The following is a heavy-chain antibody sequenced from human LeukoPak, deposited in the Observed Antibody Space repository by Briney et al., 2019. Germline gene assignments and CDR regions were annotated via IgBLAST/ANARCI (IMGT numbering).Heavy chain of an antibody. Sequence: GGSLRLSCAASGFTFSSYAMHWVRQAPGKGLEWVAVISYDGSNKYYADSVKGRFTISRDNSKNTLYLQMNSLRAEDTAVYYCATTSRYYYDSSGYLHWGQGTLVTVSS. J-gene: IGHJ4*02. D-gene: IGHD3-22*01. CDR3: ATTSRYYYDSSGYLH. V-gene: IGHV3-30-3*01. CDR1: GFTFSSYA. CDR2: ISYDGSNK.